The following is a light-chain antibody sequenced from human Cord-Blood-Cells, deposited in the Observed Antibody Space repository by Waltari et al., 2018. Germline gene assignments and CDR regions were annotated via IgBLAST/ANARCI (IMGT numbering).Light chain of an antibody. V-gene: IGKV1-33*01. J-gene: IGKJ3*01. Sequence: DIQMTQSPTSLSAFVGDRVTITCQASHDISNYLNWYQQKPGKVPKFLFYDASNLETGVPSRFNGSGSGTDFTFTISSLQPADIATYYCQQYDNLPFTFGPGTKVDIK. CDR3: QQYDNLPFT. CDR2: DAS. CDR1: HDISNY.